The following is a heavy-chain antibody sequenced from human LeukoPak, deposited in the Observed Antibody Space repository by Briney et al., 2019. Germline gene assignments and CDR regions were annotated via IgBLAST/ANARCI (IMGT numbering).Heavy chain of an antibody. V-gene: IGHV3-33*01. CDR2: IWYDGSNK. CDR1: GFTFSSYG. CDR3: ASGSSRWYVIDY. Sequence: GGSLRLSCAASGFTFSSYGMNWVRQAPGKGLEWVAVIWYDGSNKYYADSVKGRFTISRDNPKNSVFLQMNSLRIEDTAVYYCASGSSRWYVIDYWGQGTLVTVSS. J-gene: IGHJ4*02. D-gene: IGHD6-13*01.